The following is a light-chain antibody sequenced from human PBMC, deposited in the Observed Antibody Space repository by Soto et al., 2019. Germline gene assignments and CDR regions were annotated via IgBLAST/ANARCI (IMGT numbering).Light chain of an antibody. CDR2: GAS. CDR1: QSVSSSY. Sequence: EIVLTQSPDTLSLSPGESATLSCRASQSVSSSYLAWYQQKPGQAPRLLIYGASNRATGIPDRFSGSGSGTDFTLTISRLEPEDFAMFFCPQYDDSITFGQGTRLEIE. J-gene: IGKJ5*01. CDR3: PQYDDSIT. V-gene: IGKV3-20*01.